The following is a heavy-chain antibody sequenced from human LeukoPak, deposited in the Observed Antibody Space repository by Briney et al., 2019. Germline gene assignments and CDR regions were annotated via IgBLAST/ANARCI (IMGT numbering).Heavy chain of an antibody. CDR2: ISGSGGST. Sequence: GGSLRLSCAASGFTFSSYAMSWVRQAPGKGLEWVSAISGSGGSTYYADSVKGRFTISRDNSKNTLYLQMNSLRAEDTAVYYCAKDTVLLWFGELLRPFDYRGQGTLVTVSS. V-gene: IGHV3-23*01. CDR1: GFTFSSYA. J-gene: IGHJ4*02. D-gene: IGHD3-10*01. CDR3: AKDTVLLWFGELLRPFDY.